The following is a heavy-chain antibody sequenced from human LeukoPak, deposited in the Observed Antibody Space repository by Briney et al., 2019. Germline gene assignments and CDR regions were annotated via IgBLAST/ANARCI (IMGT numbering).Heavy chain of an antibody. CDR1: GYTFTSYY. V-gene: IGHV1-46*01. Sequence: ASVKVSCKASGYTFTSYYMHWVRQAPGQGLEWMGIINPSGGSTSYAQKFQGRVTMTRDTSTSTVYMELSSLRSEDTAMYYCARDLTMVRGDPDWFDPWGQGTLVTVSS. CDR2: INPSGGST. D-gene: IGHD3-10*01. J-gene: IGHJ5*02. CDR3: ARDLTMVRGDPDWFDP.